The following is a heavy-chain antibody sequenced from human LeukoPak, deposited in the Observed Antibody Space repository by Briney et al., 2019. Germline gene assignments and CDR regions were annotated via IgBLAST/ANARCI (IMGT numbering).Heavy chain of an antibody. D-gene: IGHD2-2*01. CDR2: IKQDGSEK. V-gene: IGHV3-7*01. J-gene: IGHJ5*02. CDR1: GLTFSSYW. Sequence: GGSLRLPCAASGLTFSSYWMSWVRQAPGKGLEWVANIKQDGSEKYYVDSVKGRFTISRDNAKNSLYLQMNSLRAEDTAVYYCARDRGYCSSTRCYWWFDPWGQGTLVTVSS. CDR3: ARDRGYCSSTRCYWWFDP.